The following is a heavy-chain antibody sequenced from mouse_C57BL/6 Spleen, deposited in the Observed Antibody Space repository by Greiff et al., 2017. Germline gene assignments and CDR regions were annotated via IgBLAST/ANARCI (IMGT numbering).Heavy chain of an antibody. J-gene: IGHJ3*01. CDR1: GFTFSDYG. Sequence: DVHLVESGGGLVQPGGSLKLSCAASGFTFSDYGMAWVRQAPRKGPEWVAFISNLAYSIYYADTVTGRFTISRENAKNTLYLEMSSLRSEDTAMYYCASVYYGSRGFAYWGQGTLVTVSA. CDR2: ISNLAYSI. V-gene: IGHV5-15*01. CDR3: ASVYYGSRGFAY. D-gene: IGHD1-1*01.